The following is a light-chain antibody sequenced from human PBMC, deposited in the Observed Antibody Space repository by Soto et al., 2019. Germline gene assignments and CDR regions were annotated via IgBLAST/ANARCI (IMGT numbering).Light chain of an antibody. CDR2: SAS. Sequence: DIQMTQSPSSLSASVGDRVTITCRASQDISVYLAWYQQKPGKVPKLLIYSASTLQSGVPSRFSHSGSGTDFTLTISSLQPEDVATYYCQKFNTAPLTFGQGTRLEIK. CDR1: QDISVY. V-gene: IGKV1-27*01. CDR3: QKFNTAPLT. J-gene: IGKJ5*01.